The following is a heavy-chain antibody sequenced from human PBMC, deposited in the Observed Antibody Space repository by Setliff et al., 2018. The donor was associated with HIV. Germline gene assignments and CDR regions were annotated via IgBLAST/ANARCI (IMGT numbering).Heavy chain of an antibody. V-gene: IGHV3-74*01. J-gene: IGHJ4*02. CDR2: INSDGSST. D-gene: IGHD1-26*01. Sequence: GGSLRLSCAASGFTVSSNYMNWVRQAPGKGLEWVSRINSDGSSTTYADSVKGRFTISRDNAKNTLYLQMNSLRAEDTAVYYCAREDSGSYFSDYWGQGTLVTVSS. CDR1: GFTVSSNY. CDR3: AREDSGSYFSDY.